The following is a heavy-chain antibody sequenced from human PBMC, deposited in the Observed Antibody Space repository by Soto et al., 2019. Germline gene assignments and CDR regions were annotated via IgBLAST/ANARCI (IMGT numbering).Heavy chain of an antibody. D-gene: IGHD3-10*01. Sequence: PSETLSLTCTVSGGSISSGDYYWSWIRQPPGKGLEWIGYIYYSGSTYYNPSLKSRVTISVDTSKNQFSLKLSSVTAADMAVYYCARLITMVRGVIIRDYYYGMDVWGQGTTVT. CDR2: IYYSGST. J-gene: IGHJ6*02. CDR3: ARLITMVRGVIIRDYYYGMDV. CDR1: GGSISSGDYY. V-gene: IGHV4-30-4*02.